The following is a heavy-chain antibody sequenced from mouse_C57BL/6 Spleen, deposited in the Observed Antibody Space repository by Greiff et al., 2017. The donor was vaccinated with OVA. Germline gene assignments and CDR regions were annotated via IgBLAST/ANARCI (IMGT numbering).Heavy chain of an antibody. Sequence: EVKVEESGGGLVKPGGSLKLSCAASGFTFSDYGMHWVRQAPEKGLEWVAYISSGSSTIYYADTVKGRFTISRDNAKNTLFLQMTSLRSEDTAMYYCARKDWDDWYFDVWGTGTTVTVSS. J-gene: IGHJ1*03. CDR3: ARKDWDDWYFDV. V-gene: IGHV5-17*01. D-gene: IGHD4-1*01. CDR2: ISSGSSTI. CDR1: GFTFSDYG.